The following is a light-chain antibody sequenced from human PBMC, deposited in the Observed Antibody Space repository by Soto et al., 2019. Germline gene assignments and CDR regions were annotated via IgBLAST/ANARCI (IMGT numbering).Light chain of an antibody. CDR3: QQGNSPPLT. V-gene: IGKV1D-12*01. CDR2: TAS. Sequence: DIQMTQSPSSVSASVGDRVTITCRASQDIASRLAWYQQRPGKAPKLLIYTASSLQSGVPSRFSGGGYGTDFTLTINSLQPEDFATYYCQQGNSPPLTFGRGTKVEIK. J-gene: IGKJ4*01. CDR1: QDIASR.